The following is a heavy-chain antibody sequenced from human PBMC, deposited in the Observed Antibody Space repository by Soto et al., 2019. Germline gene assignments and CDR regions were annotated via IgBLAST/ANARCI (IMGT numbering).Heavy chain of an antibody. CDR3: ARGLPVRYDILTGYPPNWFDP. CDR2: MNPNSGNT. CDR1: GYTFTSYD. D-gene: IGHD3-9*01. Sequence: ASVKVSCKASGYTFTSYDINWVRQATGQWLEWMGWMNPNSGNTGYAQKFQGRVTMTRNTSISTAYMELSSLRSEDTAVYYCARGLPVRYDILTGYPPNWFDPWGQGTLVTVSS. J-gene: IGHJ5*02. V-gene: IGHV1-8*01.